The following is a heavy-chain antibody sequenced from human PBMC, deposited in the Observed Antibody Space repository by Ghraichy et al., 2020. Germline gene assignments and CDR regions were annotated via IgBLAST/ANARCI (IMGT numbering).Heavy chain of an antibody. J-gene: IGHJ2*01. D-gene: IGHD3-22*01. CDR1: GDSINTYY. Sequence: SETLSLTCTVSGDSINTYYWSWIRQPAGKALEWIGRIYISGSTNYNPSLKSRLTMSVDTSKNEFSLKMNSVTAADTAVYYCARERVVVTTGWYFDLWGRGTLVSVSS. CDR2: IYISGST. V-gene: IGHV4-4*07. CDR3: ARERVVVTTGWYFDL.